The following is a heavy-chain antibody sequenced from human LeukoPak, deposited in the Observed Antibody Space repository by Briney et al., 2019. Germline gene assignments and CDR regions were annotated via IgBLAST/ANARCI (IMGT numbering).Heavy chain of an antibody. CDR3: AKDLSIAARPVFDY. V-gene: IGHV3-23*01. Sequence: GGSLRLSCTVSGFTVSSNSMSWVRQAPGKGLEWVSFIRGSDRSTYYADSVKGRFTISRDNSQNTLYLQMNSLRAEDSAVYYCAKDLSIAARPVFDYWGQGTLVTVSS. D-gene: IGHD6-6*01. CDR2: IRGSDRST. J-gene: IGHJ4*02. CDR1: GFTVSSNS.